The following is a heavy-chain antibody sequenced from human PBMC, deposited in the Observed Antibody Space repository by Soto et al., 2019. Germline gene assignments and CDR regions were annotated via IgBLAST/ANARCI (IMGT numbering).Heavy chain of an antibody. D-gene: IGHD2-21*02. Sequence: GGSLRLSCATSGFIFRIYDMSWVRQAPGKGLEWVSAISGSGGSTYYADSVKGRFTISRDNSKNTLYLQMNSLRAEDTAVYYCAEDLPTIVAVTATDYWGQGTLVTVSS. V-gene: IGHV3-23*01. J-gene: IGHJ4*02. CDR1: GFIFRIYD. CDR2: ISGSGGST. CDR3: AEDLPTIVAVTATDY.